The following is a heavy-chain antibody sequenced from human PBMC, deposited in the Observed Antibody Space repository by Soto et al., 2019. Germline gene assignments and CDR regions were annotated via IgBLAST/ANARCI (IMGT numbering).Heavy chain of an antibody. CDR1: GFTFNNYD. CDR3: AKDYGVRGIMTNLFDS. J-gene: IGHJ4*02. Sequence: EVQLLESGGGLVQPGGSRRISCTASGFTFNNYDMAWVRHAPGKGLEWVSGISGSGENTNYADSMKGRFTISRDNSKNTLYLQMKRLRAEDTALYYCAKDYGVRGIMTNLFDSWGQGTLVTVSS. CDR2: ISGSGENT. V-gene: IGHV3-23*01. D-gene: IGHD3-10*01.